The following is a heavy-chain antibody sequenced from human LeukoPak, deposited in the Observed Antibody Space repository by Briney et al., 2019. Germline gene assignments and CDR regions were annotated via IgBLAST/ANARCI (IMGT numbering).Heavy chain of an antibody. V-gene: IGHV3-21*01. CDR1: GFTFSSYS. D-gene: IGHD3-22*01. CDR3: ARGHASSGYYFFDY. CDR2: ISSSSSYI. Sequence: AGGSLRLSCAASGFTFSSYSMNWVRQAPGKGLEWVSSISSSSSYIYYADSVKGRFTISRDNAKNSLYLQMNSLRAEDTAVYYCARGHASSGYYFFDYWGQGTLVTVSS. J-gene: IGHJ4*02.